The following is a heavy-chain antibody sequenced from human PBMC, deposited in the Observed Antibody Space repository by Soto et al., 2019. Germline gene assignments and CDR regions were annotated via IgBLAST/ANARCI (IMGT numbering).Heavy chain of an antibody. V-gene: IGHV1-46*03. J-gene: IGHJ3*02. Sequence: ASVKVSCKASGYAFTSYYMHWVRQSPGQGREWMGIINPSGGSTSYAQKFQGRVTMTRDTSTSTVYMELSSLRSEDTAVYYCARGRLVQRRAFDIWGQGTMVTVSS. D-gene: IGHD6-6*01. CDR3: ARGRLVQRRAFDI. CDR1: GYAFTSYY. CDR2: INPSGGST.